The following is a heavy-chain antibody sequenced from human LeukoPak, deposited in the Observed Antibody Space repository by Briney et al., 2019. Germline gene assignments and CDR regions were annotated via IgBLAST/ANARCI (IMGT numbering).Heavy chain of an antibody. J-gene: IGHJ6*03. V-gene: IGHV4-4*02. CDR3: ARVVRGVIDYYYYYMDV. Sequence: PSETLSLTCAVSGGSISSSNWWSWVRQPPGKGLEWIGEIYHSGSTYYNPSLKSRVTISVDTSKNQFSLKLSSVTAADTAVYYCARVVRGVIDYYYYYMDVWGKGTTVTVSS. CDR1: GGSISSSNW. CDR2: IYHSGST. D-gene: IGHD3-10*01.